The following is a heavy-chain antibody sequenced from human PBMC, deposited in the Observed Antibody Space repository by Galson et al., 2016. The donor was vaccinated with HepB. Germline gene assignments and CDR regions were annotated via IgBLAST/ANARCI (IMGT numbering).Heavy chain of an antibody. V-gene: IGHV5-51*01. CDR1: GFTFTTHW. CDR2: IYPGDPDV. Sequence: QSGAEVKKPGESLKISCKTSGFTFTTHWIAWVRQKPGQGLEWMGIIYPGDPDVKYSPSFERHVTISADKSITTAYLQWSTLKASDTATYYCAKSYSPFYGMDVWGQGTTVIVSS. D-gene: IGHD1-26*01. CDR3: AKSYSPFYGMDV. J-gene: IGHJ6*02.